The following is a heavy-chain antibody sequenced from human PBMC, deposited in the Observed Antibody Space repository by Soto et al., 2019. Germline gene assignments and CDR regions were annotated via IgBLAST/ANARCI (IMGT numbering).Heavy chain of an antibody. CDR1: GGTLSSYA. D-gene: IGHD3-10*01. CDR2: IIPIFGTA. CDR3: ARGPQFYYGSGSYFPYYYVDV. J-gene: IGHJ6*03. V-gene: IGHV1-69*05. Sequence: SVKVYCKASGGTLSSYAISWVRQAPGQGLEWMGGIIPIFGTANYAQKFQGRVTMTTDKSTSTAYMELSSLRSEDTAVYYCARGPQFYYGSGSYFPYYYVDVWGKGTTVTVSS.